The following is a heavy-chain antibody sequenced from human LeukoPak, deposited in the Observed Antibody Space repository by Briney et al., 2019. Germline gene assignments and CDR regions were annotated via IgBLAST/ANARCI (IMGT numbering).Heavy chain of an antibody. V-gene: IGHV1-2*02. Sequence: GASVKVSCKASGYTFIGYYIHWVRQAPGQGLEWMGWINPNSGGTNYAQKFQGRVTMTRDTSINTAYMELSSLRSDDTAVYYCARGRYCSDGNCYHNWFDPWGQGTLVTVSS. J-gene: IGHJ5*02. D-gene: IGHD2-15*01. CDR3: ARGRYCSDGNCYHNWFDP. CDR2: INPNSGGT. CDR1: GYTFIGYY.